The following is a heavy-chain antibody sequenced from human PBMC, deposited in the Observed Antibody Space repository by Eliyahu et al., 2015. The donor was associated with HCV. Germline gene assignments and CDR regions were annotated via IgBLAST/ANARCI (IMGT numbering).Heavy chain of an antibody. V-gene: IGHV4-34*01. Sequence: QVQLQQWGAGLLKPSETLSLTCAXYGGSFSGYYWSWIXPPPGKGLEWVGGINHSGSTNYNPSLKSRVTISVDTSKNQFSLKLSSVTAADTAVYYCARGRQYSSGPYNWFDPWGQGTLVTVSS. CDR2: INHSGST. CDR3: ARGRQYSSGPYNWFDP. J-gene: IGHJ5*02. CDR1: GGSFSGYY. D-gene: IGHD6-19*01.